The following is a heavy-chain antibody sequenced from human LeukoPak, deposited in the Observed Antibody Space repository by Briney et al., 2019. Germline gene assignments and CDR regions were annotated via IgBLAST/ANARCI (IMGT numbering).Heavy chain of an antibody. J-gene: IGHJ4*02. V-gene: IGHV3-21*01. Sequence: GGSLRLSCAASGFTFSSYSMNWVRQAPGKGLEWVSSISSSSSYIYYADSVKGRFTISRDNAKNSLYLQMNSLRAEDTAVHYCARDLVGYGSGSYYRYYFDYWGQGTLVTVSS. CDR3: ARDLVGYGSGSYYRYYFDY. D-gene: IGHD3-10*01. CDR2: ISSSSSYI. CDR1: GFTFSSYS.